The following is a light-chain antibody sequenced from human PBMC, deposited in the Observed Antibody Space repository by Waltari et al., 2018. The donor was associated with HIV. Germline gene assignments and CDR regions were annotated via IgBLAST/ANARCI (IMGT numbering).Light chain of an antibody. Sequence: QPPLTQSRSVSGSPGQSITISCTGTSNDVGAYNYVSWYQQHPGRAPKLLICDLNRRPSGVPDRFSGSKSGNTASLTSSGLQAEDEADYYCCSSAGRYTFVFGTGTKVTVL. J-gene: IGLJ1*01. CDR1: SNDVGAYNY. CDR3: CSSAGRYTFV. CDR2: DLN. V-gene: IGLV2-11*01.